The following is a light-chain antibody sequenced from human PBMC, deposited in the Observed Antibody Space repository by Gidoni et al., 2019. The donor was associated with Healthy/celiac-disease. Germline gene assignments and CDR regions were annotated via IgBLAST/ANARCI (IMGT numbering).Light chain of an antibody. Sequence: DIVMTQSCLSLPVTPGEPASISCRSSQSLLHSNGYNYLDWYLQKPGQSPQLLIYLGSNRASGVPDRFSGSGSGTDFTLKISRVEAEDVGVYYCMQALQTPAFGQGTKVEIK. CDR2: LGS. V-gene: IGKV2-28*01. J-gene: IGKJ1*01. CDR3: MQALQTPA. CDR1: QSLLHSNGYNY.